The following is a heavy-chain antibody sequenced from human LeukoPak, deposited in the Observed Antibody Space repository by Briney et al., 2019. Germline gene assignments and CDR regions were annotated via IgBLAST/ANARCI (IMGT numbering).Heavy chain of an antibody. CDR1: GYTFTTYG. Sequence: ASVKVSCKASGYTFTTYGITWVRQAPGQGLEWMGWINTYNGNTNYAQKLQGRVTMTTDTSPSTAYMELRSLRSDDTAVYYCARKFGSGWHFDYWGQGTLVTVSS. J-gene: IGHJ4*02. V-gene: IGHV1-18*01. D-gene: IGHD6-19*01. CDR3: ARKFGSGWHFDY. CDR2: INTYNGNT.